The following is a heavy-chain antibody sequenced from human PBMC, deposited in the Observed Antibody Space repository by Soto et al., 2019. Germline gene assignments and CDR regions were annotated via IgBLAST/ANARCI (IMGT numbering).Heavy chain of an antibody. V-gene: IGHV4-59*12. CDR3: ARERGIVAALDY. D-gene: IGHD1-26*01. Sequence: SETLSLTCTVSGGSISSYYWSWIRQPPGKGLEWIGYIYYSGSTNYNPSLKSRVTISVDTSKNQFSLKLSSVTAADTAVYYCARERGIVAALDYWGQGTLVTVSS. CDR1: GGSISSYY. CDR2: IYYSGST. J-gene: IGHJ4*02.